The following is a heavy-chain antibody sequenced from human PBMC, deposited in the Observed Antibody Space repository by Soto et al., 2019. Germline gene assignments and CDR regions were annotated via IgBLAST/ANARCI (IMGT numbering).Heavy chain of an antibody. V-gene: IGHV1-69*01. J-gene: IGHJ6*02. CDR3: ARGGKFHSEDLWEASYSHGLDV. D-gene: IGHD1-26*01. Sequence: QVQLVQSGPEVKKPGSSVKVSCEASGGTFKKFAISWVRQAPGQGLEWMGGTLPFLGSSKYPQKFQGRVTIAADESATTTYMELTGLTSEDKAVYYCARGGKFHSEDLWEASYSHGLDVWGQGTTVTVSS. CDR1: GGTFKKFA. CDR2: TLPFLGSS.